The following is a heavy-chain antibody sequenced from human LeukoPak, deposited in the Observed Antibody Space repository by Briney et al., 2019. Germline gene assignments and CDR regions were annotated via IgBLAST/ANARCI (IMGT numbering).Heavy chain of an antibody. CDR1: GYTLTNYN. J-gene: IGHJ4*02. V-gene: IGHV1-18*04. Sequence: GASVKVSCKASGYTLTNYNINWVRQAPGQGLEWMGWISAYNGNTNYAQKLQGRVTMTTDTSTSTAYMELRSLRSDDTAVYYCARAPSYSCWELHRDPKNDYWGQGTLVTVSS. CDR3: ARAPSYSCWELHRDPKNDY. D-gene: IGHD1-26*01. CDR2: ISAYNGNT.